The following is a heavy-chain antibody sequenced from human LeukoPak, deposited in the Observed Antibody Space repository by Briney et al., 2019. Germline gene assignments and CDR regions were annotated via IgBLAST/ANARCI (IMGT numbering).Heavy chain of an antibody. V-gene: IGHV1-18*01. J-gene: IGHJ5*02. Sequence: ASVKVSCKASGYTFTIHGISWVRQAPGQGLEWMGWISAYNGDTKYAQKFQGRVTMTTDASTSTAYMEMKSLRSDDTAIYYCMRDPSNTSGWMTWFDTWGQGTLVTVSS. CDR3: MRDPSNTSGWMTWFDT. D-gene: IGHD6-19*01. CDR2: ISAYNGDT. CDR1: GYTFTIHG.